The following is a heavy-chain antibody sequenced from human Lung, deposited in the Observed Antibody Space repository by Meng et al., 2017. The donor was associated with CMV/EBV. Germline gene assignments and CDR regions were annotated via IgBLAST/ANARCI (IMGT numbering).Heavy chain of an antibody. J-gene: IGHJ6*02. CDR2: ISYDGSNK. V-gene: IGHV3-30*04. CDR3: ARWGVDTAMADYYYGMDV. Sequence: SLKISCAASGFTFSSYAMHWVRQAPGKGLEWVAVISYDGSNKYYADSVKGRFTISRDNSKNTLYLQMNSLRAEDTAVYYCARWGVDTAMADYYYGMDVWGQGXTVTVS. D-gene: IGHD5-18*01. CDR1: GFTFSSYA.